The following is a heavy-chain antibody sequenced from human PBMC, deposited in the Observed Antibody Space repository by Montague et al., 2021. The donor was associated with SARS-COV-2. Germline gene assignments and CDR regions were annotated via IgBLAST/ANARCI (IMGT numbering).Heavy chain of an antibody. D-gene: IGHD6-13*01. Sequence: SETLSLTCTVSGGSISSYFWSWIRQPPGKGLEWIGYIHYSGSTNYNPSLKRRVTISVDTSRYQFSLKLRSVTAADTAVYDCARDGDSSSWYWFDPWGQGTLVTVSS. CDR1: GGSISSYF. CDR3: ARDGDSSSWYWFDP. J-gene: IGHJ5*02. CDR2: IHYSGST. V-gene: IGHV4-59*13.